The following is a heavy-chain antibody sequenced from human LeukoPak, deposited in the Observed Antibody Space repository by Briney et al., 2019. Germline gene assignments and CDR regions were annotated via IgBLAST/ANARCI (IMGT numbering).Heavy chain of an antibody. J-gene: IGHJ4*02. V-gene: IGHV4-34*01. CDR2: INDSGST. Sequence: PSETLSLTCAVYGGSFSGYYWNWIRQPPGKGLEWIGEINDSGSTNYNPFLKSRVSISVDTSKKQFSLKVNSVTAADTAVYYCARTADYWGQGTLVTVSS. CDR1: GGSFSGYY. CDR3: ARTADY.